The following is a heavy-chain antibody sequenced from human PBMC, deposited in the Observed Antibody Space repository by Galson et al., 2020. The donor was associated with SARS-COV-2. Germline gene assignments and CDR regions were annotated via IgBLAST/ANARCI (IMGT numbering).Heavy chain of an antibody. D-gene: IGHD1-7*01. J-gene: IGHJ3*02. V-gene: IGHV3-30*18. CDR1: GFTFSSYG. CDR2: ISYDGSNK. Sequence: GESLKISCAASGFTFSSYGMHWVRQAPGKGLEWVAVISYDGSNKYYADSVKGRFTISRDNSKNTLYLQMNSLRAEDTAVYYCAKPLGWNYGPIYAFDIWGQGTMVTVSS. CDR3: AKPLGWNYGPIYAFDI.